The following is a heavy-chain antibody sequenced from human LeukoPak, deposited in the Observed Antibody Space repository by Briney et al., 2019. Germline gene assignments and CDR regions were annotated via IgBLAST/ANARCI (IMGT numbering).Heavy chain of an antibody. D-gene: IGHD2-2*01. CDR3: ARGRRYPY. CDR1: GGSITSGDYY. V-gene: IGHV4-30-4*08. J-gene: IGHJ4*02. Sequence: PSQTLSLTCTVSGGSITSGDYYWSWIRQPPGKGLEWIGEINHSGSTNYNPSLKSRVTISVDTSKNQFSLKLSSVTAADTAVYYCARGRRYPYWGQGTLVTVSS. CDR2: INHSGST.